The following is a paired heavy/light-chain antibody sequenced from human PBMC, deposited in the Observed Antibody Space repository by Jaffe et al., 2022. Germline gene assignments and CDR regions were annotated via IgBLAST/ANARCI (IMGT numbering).Light chain of an antibody. V-gene: IGKV3-15*01. CDR1: QSVSSN. Sequence: EIVMTQSPATLSVSPGERATLSCRASQSVSSNLAWYQQKPGQAPRLLIYGASTRATGIPARFSGSGSGTEFTLTISSLQSEDFAVYYCQQYNNWPGTFGQGTKLEIK. J-gene: IGKJ2*02. CDR3: QQYNNWPGT. CDR2: GAS.
Heavy chain of an antibody. CDR3: ARPVQYYGSGSYFEYFQH. Sequence: QVQLVQSGAEVKKPGSSVKVSCKASGGTFSSYTISWVRQAPGQGLEWMGRIIPILGIANYAQKFQGRVTITADKSTSTAYMELSSLRSEDTAVYYCARPVQYYGSGSYFEYFQHWGQGTLVTVSS. CDR1: GGTFSSYT. D-gene: IGHD3-10*01. CDR2: IIPILGIA. J-gene: IGHJ1*01. V-gene: IGHV1-69*02.